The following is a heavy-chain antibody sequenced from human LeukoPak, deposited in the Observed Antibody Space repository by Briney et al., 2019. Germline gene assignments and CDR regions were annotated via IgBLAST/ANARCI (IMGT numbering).Heavy chain of an antibody. V-gene: IGHV1-2*02. J-gene: IGHJ4*02. Sequence: ASVKVSCKASGYTFTGYYMHWVRQAPGQGLEWMGWINPNSGGTNYAQKFQGRVTMTRDTSISTAYMELSRLRSDDTAVYYCARDPHYYGSGSYLDYWGQGTLVTVSS. CDR1: GYTFTGYY. D-gene: IGHD3-10*01. CDR3: ARDPHYYGSGSYLDY. CDR2: INPNSGGT.